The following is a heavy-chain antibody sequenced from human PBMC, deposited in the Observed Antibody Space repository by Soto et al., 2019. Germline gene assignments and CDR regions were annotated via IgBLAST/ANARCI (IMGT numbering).Heavy chain of an antibody. CDR2: INPSGGST. CDR3: ARNQLRYFDWYYGMDV. CDR1: GYTFTSYY. Sequence: ASVKVSCKASGYTFTSYYMHWVRQAPGQGLEWMGIINPSGGSTSYAQKFQGRVAMTRDTSTSTVYMELSSLRSEDTAVYYCARNQLRYFDWYYGMDVSGQGTTVTVSS. D-gene: IGHD3-9*01. J-gene: IGHJ6*02. V-gene: IGHV1-46*01.